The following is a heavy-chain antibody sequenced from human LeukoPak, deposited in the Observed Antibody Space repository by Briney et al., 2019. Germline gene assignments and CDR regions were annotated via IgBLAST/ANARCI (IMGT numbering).Heavy chain of an antibody. CDR3: ARAKRNGFDI. V-gene: IGHV3-9*01. CDR2: ISWNSGSI. CDR1: GFTFDDYA. Sequence: PGGSLRLPCAASGFTFDDYAMHWVRQGPGKGLEWVSGISWNSGSIGYADSVKGRFTISRDNAKNSLYLQMNSLRAEDTAVCYCARAKRNGFDIWGQGTMVTVSS. J-gene: IGHJ3*02.